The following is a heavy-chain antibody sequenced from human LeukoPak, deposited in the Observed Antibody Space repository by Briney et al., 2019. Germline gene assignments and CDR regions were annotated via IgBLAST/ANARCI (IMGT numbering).Heavy chain of an antibody. V-gene: IGHV1-69*13. CDR2: IIPIFGIA. J-gene: IGHJ5*02. D-gene: IGHD3-10*01. CDR3: ARDRGVRGVIKKYNWFDP. CDR1: GGTFSSYA. Sequence: SVKVSCKASGGTFSSYAISWVRQAPGQGLEWMGGIIPIFGIANYAQKFQGRVTITADESTSTAYMGLSSLRSEDTAVYYCARDRGVRGVIKKYNWFDPWGQGTLVTVSS.